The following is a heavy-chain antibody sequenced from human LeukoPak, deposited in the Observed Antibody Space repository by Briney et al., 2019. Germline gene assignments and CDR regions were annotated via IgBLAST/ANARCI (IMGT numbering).Heavy chain of an antibody. CDR1: GYTFTGYY. D-gene: IGHD3-22*01. J-gene: IGHJ3*02. V-gene: IGHV1-18*04. Sequence: GASVKVSCKASGYTFTGYYMHWVRQAPGQGLGWMGWFGTYNGNTKYAQKVQGRVTMTIDTSTSTAYMELRSLRSDDTAVYYCARPYDSSGYPDAFDIWGQGTMVTVSS. CDR2: FGTYNGNT. CDR3: ARPYDSSGYPDAFDI.